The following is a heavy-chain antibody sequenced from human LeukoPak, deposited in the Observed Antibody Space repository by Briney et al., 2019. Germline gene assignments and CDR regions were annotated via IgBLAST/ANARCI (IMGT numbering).Heavy chain of an antibody. D-gene: IGHD2-21*02. CDR3: AKETAMILTWDRGY. Sequence: QTGGSLRLSCAASGFTFSSYSMTWVRQAPGKGLEWVSSLNARGDDTYYADSVRGRFTISRDNSKSTLYVQMNSLRAEDTAVYYCAKETAMILTWDRGYWGQGTLVTVSS. CDR2: LNARGDDT. V-gene: IGHV3-23*01. J-gene: IGHJ4*02. CDR1: GFTFSSYS.